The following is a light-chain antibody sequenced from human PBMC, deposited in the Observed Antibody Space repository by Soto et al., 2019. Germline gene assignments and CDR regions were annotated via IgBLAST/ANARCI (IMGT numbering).Light chain of an antibody. J-gene: IGLJ1*01. CDR2: DVT. CDR1: SCDVGRYDY. Sequence: QSALTQPRSVSGSPGQSVTISCTGTSCDVGRYDYVSWYQQHPGKAPKLIVYDVTERPSGVPDRFSGSKSGNTASLTISGLQAEDEADYSCCSFAGSYSYVFGTATKLTVL. CDR3: CSFAGSYSYV. V-gene: IGLV2-11*01.